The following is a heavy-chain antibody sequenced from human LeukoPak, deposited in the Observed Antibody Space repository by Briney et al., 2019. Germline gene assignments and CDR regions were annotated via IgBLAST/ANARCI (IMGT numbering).Heavy chain of an antibody. CDR1: GFTFSSYS. J-gene: IGHJ5*02. V-gene: IGHV3-21*01. Sequence: PGGSLRLSCAASGFTFSSYSMNWVRQAPGKGREWVSSISSSSSYIYYADSVKGRFTISRDNAKNSLYLQMNSLRAEDTAVYYCARGHSSGWYGWFDPWGQGTLVTVSS. D-gene: IGHD6-19*01. CDR3: ARGHSSGWYGWFDP. CDR2: ISSSSSYI.